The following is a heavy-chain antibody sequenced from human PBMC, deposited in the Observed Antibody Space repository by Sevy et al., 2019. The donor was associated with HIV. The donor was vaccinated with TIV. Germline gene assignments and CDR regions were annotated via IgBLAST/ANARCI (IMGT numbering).Heavy chain of an antibody. Sequence: GGSLRLSCAASGFTFSSYAMSWVRQAPGKGLEWVSAISGSGGSTYYADSVKGRFTISGDNSKNTLYLQMNSLRAEDTAVYYCANRGGRIAVAGTWYAFDIWGQGTMVTVSS. D-gene: IGHD6-19*01. CDR3: ANRGGRIAVAGTWYAFDI. J-gene: IGHJ3*02. CDR2: ISGSGGST. CDR1: GFTFSSYA. V-gene: IGHV3-23*01.